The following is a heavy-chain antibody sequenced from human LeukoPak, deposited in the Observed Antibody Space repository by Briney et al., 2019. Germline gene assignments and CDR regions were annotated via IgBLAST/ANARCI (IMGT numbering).Heavy chain of an antibody. D-gene: IGHD6-13*01. CDR1: GFTFRKYY. CDR3: TRVFVGDEYSSSGY. Sequence: GGSLRPSCAASGFTFRKYYMHWVRQAPGKGLVWVSRINSDGSSTTYADSVRGRFTVSRDNAKNTLYLQMNSLKVEDTAMYYCTRVFVGDEYSSSGYWGQGTLVTVSS. J-gene: IGHJ4*02. V-gene: IGHV3-74*03. CDR2: INSDGSST.